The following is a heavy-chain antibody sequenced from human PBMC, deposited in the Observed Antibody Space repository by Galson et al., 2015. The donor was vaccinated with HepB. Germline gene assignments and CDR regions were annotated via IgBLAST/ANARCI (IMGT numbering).Heavy chain of an antibody. CDR1: GGTFSSYA. J-gene: IGHJ6*02. CDR2: IIPIFGTA. CDR3: ARGSSGWSWVNYYYYGVDV. V-gene: IGHV1-69*13. Sequence: SVKVSCKASGGTFSSYAISWVRQAPGQGLEWMGGIIPIFGTANYAQKFQGRVTITADESTSTAYMELSSLRSEDTAVYYCARGSSGWSWVNYYYYGVDVWGQGTTVTVSS. D-gene: IGHD6-19*01.